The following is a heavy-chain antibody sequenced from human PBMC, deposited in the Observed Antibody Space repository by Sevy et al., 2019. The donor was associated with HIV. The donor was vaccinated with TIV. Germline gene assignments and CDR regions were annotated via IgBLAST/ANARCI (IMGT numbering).Heavy chain of an antibody. Sequence: GGSLRLSCAASGFTLSRYSMNWVRQAPGKGLEWVSSISSSSSYIYYADSVKGRFTISRDNAKNSLYLQMNSLRAEDTAVYYCARDGGPRGYCSGGSCYSDYYYGMDVWGQGTTVTVSS. J-gene: IGHJ6*02. CDR2: ISSSSSYI. D-gene: IGHD2-15*01. CDR3: ARDGGPRGYCSGGSCYSDYYYGMDV. V-gene: IGHV3-21*01. CDR1: GFTLSRYS.